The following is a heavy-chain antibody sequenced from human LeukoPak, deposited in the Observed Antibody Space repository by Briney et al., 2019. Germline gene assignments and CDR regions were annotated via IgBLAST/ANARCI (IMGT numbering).Heavy chain of an antibody. V-gene: IGHV4-59*01. J-gene: IGHJ4*02. Sequence: SQTLSLTCTVSGGSISSYYWSWIRQPPGKGLEWLGYVYYSGSTNYNPSLKSRVTISVDTSKNQFSLKLSSVTAADTAVYYCARVLHKRNYDSGVYYGYWGQGTLVTVSS. CDR2: VYYSGST. D-gene: IGHD3-22*01. CDR1: GGSISSYY. CDR3: ARVLHKRNYDSGVYYGY.